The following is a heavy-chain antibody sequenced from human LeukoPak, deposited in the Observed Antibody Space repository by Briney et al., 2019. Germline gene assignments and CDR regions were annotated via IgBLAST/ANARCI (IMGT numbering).Heavy chain of an antibody. V-gene: IGHV4-61*01. CDR2: ISYSGST. J-gene: IGHJ4*02. D-gene: IGHD3-10*01. Sequence: SETLSLTCTVSGGSVSSGSYYWSWIRQPPGKGLEWIGYISYSGSTNYNPSLKSRVTISVDTSKNQFSLNLRTVTSADTAVYYCTRVHYSGSGLSSYFDYWGQGTLVTVSS. CDR1: GGSVSSGSYY. CDR3: TRVHYSGSGLSSYFDY.